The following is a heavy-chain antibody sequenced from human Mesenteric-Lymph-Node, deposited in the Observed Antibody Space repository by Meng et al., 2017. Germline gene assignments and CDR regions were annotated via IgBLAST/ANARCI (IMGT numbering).Heavy chain of an antibody. CDR2: MYYSGST. Sequence: SETLSLTCSASGCSISSYYWSWIRQPPGKGLEWIGYMYYSGSTNYNPSLKSRVTISVDTSKNQFSLKLSSVTAAETTVYYCARLVVPAAGWGDWFDPWGQGTLVTVSS. CDR1: GCSISSYY. V-gene: IGHV4-59*01. J-gene: IGHJ5*02. D-gene: IGHD2-2*01. CDR3: ARLVVPAAGWGDWFDP.